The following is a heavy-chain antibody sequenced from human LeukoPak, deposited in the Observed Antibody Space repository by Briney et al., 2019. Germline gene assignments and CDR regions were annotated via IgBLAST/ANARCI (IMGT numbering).Heavy chain of an antibody. D-gene: IGHD2-21*01. CDR2: ISWNSGSI. CDR3: AKDRDGDFNWFDP. V-gene: IGHV3-9*01. J-gene: IGHJ5*02. CDR1: GFTFDDYA. Sequence: PGRSLRLSCAASGFTFDDYAMHWVRQAPGKGLEWVSGISWNSGSIGYADSVKGRFTISRDNSKNTLYVQMNSLRAEDTAIYYCAKDRDGDFNWFDPWGQGTLVTVSP.